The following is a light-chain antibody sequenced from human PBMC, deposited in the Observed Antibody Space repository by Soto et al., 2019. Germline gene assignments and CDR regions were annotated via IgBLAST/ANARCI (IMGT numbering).Light chain of an antibody. J-gene: IGKJ3*01. CDR1: QSISNS. CDR2: MAS. CDR3: QQYNSYSPFG. Sequence: DIQMTQSPSTLSASVGDRVTITCRASQSISNSLAWYQQKPGKAPKLLIYMASSLESGVPSRFSGSGSGTELTLTIASLQSDDFATYYSQQYNSYSPFGFGPGTKVAIK. V-gene: IGKV1-5*03.